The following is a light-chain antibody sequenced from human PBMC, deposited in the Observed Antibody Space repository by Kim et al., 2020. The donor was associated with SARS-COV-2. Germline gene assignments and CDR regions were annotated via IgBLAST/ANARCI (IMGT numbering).Light chain of an antibody. J-gene: IGLJ1*01. Sequence: QSITISCTGPSSDVGYYNYVSWYQQHPGKAPKLMIYDVSNRHSGVSNRFSGSKSGNTASLTISGLQAEDEADYYCSSYTSSSPYVFGTGTKVTVL. V-gene: IGLV2-14*03. CDR2: DVS. CDR1: SSDVGYYNY. CDR3: SSYTSSSPYV.